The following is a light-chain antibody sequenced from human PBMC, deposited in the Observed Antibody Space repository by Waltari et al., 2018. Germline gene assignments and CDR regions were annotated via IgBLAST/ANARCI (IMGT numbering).Light chain of an antibody. CDR2: YVN. CDR1: SIDVGTYNY. Sequence: QSALTHPASVSGSPGQSITISCTGTSIDVGTYNYVSWYQQHPVKAPKLMSYYVNNPPSGLYNRFSGSKTGDTGSLTISWLQAEDEADYYCNSYTGGSPLYVFGTGTKVTVL. J-gene: IGLJ1*01. V-gene: IGLV2-14*03. CDR3: NSYTGGSPLYV.